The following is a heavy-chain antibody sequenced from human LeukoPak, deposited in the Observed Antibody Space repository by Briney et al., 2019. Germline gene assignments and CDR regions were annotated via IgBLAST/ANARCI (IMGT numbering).Heavy chain of an antibody. Sequence: AGGSLRLSCAASGFTFSNYEMNWVRQAPGKGLEWVSYVSSTGSTIYYADSVKGRFTISRDNAKNSLYLQMNSLRAEDTALYYCATLATGDAFDIWGQGTMVTVSS. CDR1: GFTFSNYE. CDR3: ATLATGDAFDI. D-gene: IGHD5-12*01. CDR2: VSSTGSTI. J-gene: IGHJ3*02. V-gene: IGHV3-48*03.